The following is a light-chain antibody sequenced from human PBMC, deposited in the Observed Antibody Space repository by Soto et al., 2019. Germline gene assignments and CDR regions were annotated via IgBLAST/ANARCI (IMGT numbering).Light chain of an antibody. CDR3: QRYGGSVWA. V-gene: IGKV3-20*01. Sequence: EIVLTQSPGTLSLSPGERVTLSCRASQSVTSNYLAWYQHKPGQAPRLLIYDASTRAAGIPDRFSGSGSGTDFTLTISRLEPEDFAVYYCQRYGGSVWAFGQGTKVDIK. J-gene: IGKJ1*01. CDR2: DAS. CDR1: QSVTSNY.